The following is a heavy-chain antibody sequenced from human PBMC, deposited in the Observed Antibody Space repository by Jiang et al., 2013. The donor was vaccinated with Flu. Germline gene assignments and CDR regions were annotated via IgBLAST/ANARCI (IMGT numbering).Heavy chain of an antibody. CDR1: GYIFTTYW. D-gene: IGHD1-14*01. Sequence: SLKISCKVSGYIFTTYWIGWVRQMPGKGPEWMGFVYPGDSDTRYSPSFQGQFTCSVDKSINTAYLQRSSLEASDTAIYYCARLLKPGGLDCWGQGTLVTVSS. J-gene: IGHJ4*02. CDR2: VYPGDSDT. V-gene: IGHV5-51*01. CDR3: ARLLKPGGLDC.